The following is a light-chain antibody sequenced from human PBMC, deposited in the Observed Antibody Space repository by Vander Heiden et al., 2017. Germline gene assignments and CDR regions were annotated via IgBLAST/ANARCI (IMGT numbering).Light chain of an antibody. CDR3: QSYDSSLSGVV. Sequence: TNPCTGSSSNIGAGYDVHWYQQLPGTAPKLLIYGNSNRPSGVPDRFSGSKSGTSASLAMPGLQAEDEADYYCQSYDSSLSGVVFGGGTKLTVL. CDR1: SSNIGAGYD. V-gene: IGLV1-40*01. CDR2: GNS. J-gene: IGLJ2*01.